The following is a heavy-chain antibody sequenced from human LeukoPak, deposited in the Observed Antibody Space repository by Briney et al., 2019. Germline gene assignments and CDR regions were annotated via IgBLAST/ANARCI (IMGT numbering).Heavy chain of an antibody. D-gene: IGHD3-10*01. CDR2: INHSGST. CDR1: GGSFSGYY. Sequence: SETLSLTCAVYGGSFSGYYWSWIRQPPGKGLEWIGEINHSGSTNYNPSLKSRVTISVDTSKNQFSLKLSSVTAADTAVYYCARARLWFGETPRWFDPWGQGTLVTVSS. CDR3: ARARLWFGETPRWFDP. J-gene: IGHJ5*02. V-gene: IGHV4-34*01.